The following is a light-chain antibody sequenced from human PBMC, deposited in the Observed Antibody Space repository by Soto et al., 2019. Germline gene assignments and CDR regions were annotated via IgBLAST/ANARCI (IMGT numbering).Light chain of an antibody. CDR2: AAS. J-gene: IGKJ5*01. CDR1: QSVSSS. V-gene: IGKV3-15*01. Sequence: EIVMTQSPATLSVSPGERATLYCRASQSVSSSSLAWYQQKPGQAPRLLIYAASTRATGIPARFSGSGSGTEFTLTISSLQSEDFAVYYCQQYNSWPPITFGQGTRLENK. CDR3: QQYNSWPPIT.